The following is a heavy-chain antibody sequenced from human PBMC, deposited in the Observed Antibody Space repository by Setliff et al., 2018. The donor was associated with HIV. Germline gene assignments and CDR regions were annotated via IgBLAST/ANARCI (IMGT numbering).Heavy chain of an antibody. V-gene: IGHV4-4*07. CDR1: GDSISTYY. CDR2: IHGSGST. J-gene: IGHJ5*02. Sequence: PSETLSLTCTVSGDSISTYYWSWIRQPAGKGLEWVGRIHGSGSTNINPSLKSRVTMSVDTSKNQFSLKLSSVTAADTAVYYCAKGQDGLRYNWFDPWGHGTLVTVSS. CDR3: AKGQDGLRYNWFDP.